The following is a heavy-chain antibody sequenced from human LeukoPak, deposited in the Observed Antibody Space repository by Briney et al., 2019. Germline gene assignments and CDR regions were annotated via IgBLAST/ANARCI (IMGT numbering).Heavy chain of an antibody. CDR1: GFVFSSNS. J-gene: IGHJ4*02. D-gene: IGHD3-10*01. Sequence: GGSLRLSCAASGFVFSSNSVIWVRQAPGKGLEWVSYISSSSSTIYYADSVKGRFTISRDNAKNSLYLQMNSLRAEDTAVYYCATSGYGNIDYWGQGTLVTVSS. CDR3: ATSGYGNIDY. V-gene: IGHV3-48*04. CDR2: ISSSSSTI.